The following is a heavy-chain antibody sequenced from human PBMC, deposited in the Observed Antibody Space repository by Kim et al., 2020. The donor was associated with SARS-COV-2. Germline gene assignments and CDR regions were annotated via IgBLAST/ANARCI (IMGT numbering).Heavy chain of an antibody. J-gene: IGHJ5*02. CDR3: ATSPAVMQTNWFDP. D-gene: IGHD3-16*01. CDR2: FDTEDGET. CDR1: GCTLTELS. V-gene: IGHV1-24*01. Sequence: ASVKVSCKVSGCTLTELSMHWVRQAPGKGLEWMGGFDTEDGETIYAQKFQGRVTMTEDTSTDTAYMELSSLRSDDTAVYYCATSPAVMQTNWFDPWGQGT.